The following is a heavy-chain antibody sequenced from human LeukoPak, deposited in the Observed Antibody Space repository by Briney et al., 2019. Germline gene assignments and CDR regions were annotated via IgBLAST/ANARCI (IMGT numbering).Heavy chain of an antibody. CDR2: IYYSGST. Sequence: SETLSLTCTVSGGSISSYYWSWIRQPPGKGLEWIGYIYYSGSTNYNPSLKSRVTISVDTSKNQFSLKLSSVTAADTAVYYCAGVRGQTWDWFDPWGQGTLVTVSS. CDR1: GGSISSYY. CDR3: AGVRGQTWDWFDP. D-gene: IGHD3-16*01. J-gene: IGHJ5*02. V-gene: IGHV4-59*01.